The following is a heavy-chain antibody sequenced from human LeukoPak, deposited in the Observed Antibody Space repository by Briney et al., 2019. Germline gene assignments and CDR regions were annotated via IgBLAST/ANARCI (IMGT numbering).Heavy chain of an antibody. J-gene: IGHJ1*01. CDR1: GDSVSRSDSY. D-gene: IGHD3-22*01. Sequence: SETLSLTCSVSGDSVSRSDSYWDWIRQPPGKGLEWIGTIYYSGRTYYSPSFKSRVTMSVDPSNNQFPLNLRSVTAADTAVYYCARRRYYDGSGYLEWGQGTLLSVSS. CDR2: IYYSGRT. CDR3: ARRRYYDGSGYLE. V-gene: IGHV4-39*01.